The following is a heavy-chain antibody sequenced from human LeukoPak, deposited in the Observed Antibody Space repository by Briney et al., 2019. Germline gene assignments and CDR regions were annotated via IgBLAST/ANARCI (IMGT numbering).Heavy chain of an antibody. CDR3: ASSGWYSTPNWFDP. CDR2: IKQDGSEK. V-gene: IGHV3-7*01. D-gene: IGHD6-19*01. CDR1: GFTFSSYW. J-gene: IGHJ5*02. Sequence: GGSLRLSCAASGFTFSSYWMSWVRQAPGKGLEWVANIKQDGSEKYYVDSVKGRFTISRDNAKNSLYLQMNSLRAEDTAMYYCASSGWYSTPNWFDPWGQGTLVIVSS.